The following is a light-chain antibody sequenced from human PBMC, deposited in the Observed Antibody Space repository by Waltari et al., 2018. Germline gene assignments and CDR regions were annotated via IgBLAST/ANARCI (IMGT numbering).Light chain of an antibody. CDR2: AAS. Sequence: QLTQSPTSLSASVEDRVTITCRASQGISSYLAWYQQKPGKAPKLLIYAASTLQSGVPSRFGGSGSGKDFTLTLSSLQPEDFATYYCQQLNSYPSVTFGGGTKVEIK. V-gene: IGKV1-9*01. CDR3: QQLNSYPSVT. CDR1: QGISSY. J-gene: IGKJ4*01.